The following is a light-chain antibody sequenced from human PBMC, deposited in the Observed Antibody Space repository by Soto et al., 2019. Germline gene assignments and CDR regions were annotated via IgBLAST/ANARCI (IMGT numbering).Light chain of an antibody. J-gene: IGLJ3*02. CDR1: SSNIGAGYH. CDR3: QSYDSSLSGSE. CDR2: GNS. Sequence: QSVLTQPPSVSGAPGQRVTISCTGSSSNIGAGYHVHWYQQLPGTAPKLLIYGNSNRPSGVPDRFSGSKSGTSASLAITGLQAEDEADYYCQSYDSSLSGSEFGGGTKLTVL. V-gene: IGLV1-40*01.